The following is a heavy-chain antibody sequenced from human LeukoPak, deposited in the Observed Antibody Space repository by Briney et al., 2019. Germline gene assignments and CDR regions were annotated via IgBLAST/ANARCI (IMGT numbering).Heavy chain of an antibody. CDR1: GGSISSSSYY. Sequence: PSETLSLTCTVSGGSISSSSYYWGWIRQPPGKGLEWIGSIYYSGSTYYNPSLKSRVTISVDTSKNQFSLKLSSVTAADTAVYYCARHGQTAVTTGPGYYYYGMDVWGQGTTVTVSS. J-gene: IGHJ6*02. CDR3: ARHGQTAVTTGPGYYYYGMDV. D-gene: IGHD4-17*01. CDR2: IYYSGST. V-gene: IGHV4-39*01.